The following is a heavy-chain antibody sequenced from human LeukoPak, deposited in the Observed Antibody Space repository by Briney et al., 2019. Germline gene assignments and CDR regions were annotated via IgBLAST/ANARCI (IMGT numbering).Heavy chain of an antibody. CDR3: ARGRSGYYDSSGYYY. CDR2: INHSGST. J-gene: IGHJ4*02. V-gene: IGHV4-34*01. D-gene: IGHD3-22*01. CDR1: GGSFSGYY. Sequence: SETLSLTCAVYGGSFSGYYWSWIRQPPGKGLEWIGEINHSGSTNYNTSLKSRVTISVDTSKNQFSLKLSSVTAADTAVYYCARGRSGYYDSSGYYYWGQGTLVTVSS.